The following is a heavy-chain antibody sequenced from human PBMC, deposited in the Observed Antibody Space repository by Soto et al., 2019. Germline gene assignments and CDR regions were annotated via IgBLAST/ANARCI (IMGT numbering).Heavy chain of an antibody. CDR2: IYYSGST. J-gene: IGHJ4*02. CDR3: ATFGGMTTATTERYFDY. V-gene: IGHV4-39*01. Sequence: QLQLQESGPGLVKPSETLSLTCTVSGGSISSSSYYWGWIRQPPGKGLEWAGPIYYSGSTYYNPSLGSRSTLSVDAPNHQSALKLSSVTASDAAVYYCATFGGMTTATTERYFDYWGQGTLVTVSS. CDR1: GGSISSSSYY. D-gene: IGHD4-17*01.